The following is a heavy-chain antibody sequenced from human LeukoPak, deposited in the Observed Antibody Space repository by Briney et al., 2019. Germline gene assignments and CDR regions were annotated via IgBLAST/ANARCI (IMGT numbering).Heavy chain of an antibody. V-gene: IGHV3-7*03. CDR2: IKQDGSEK. Sequence: GGSLRLSCAASGFTFSSYWMSWVRQAPGKGLEWVANIKQDGSEKYYVDSMKGRFTISRDNAKNSLYLQMNSLRAEDTAVCYCARELNDFWSGYYYWGQGTLVTVSS. J-gene: IGHJ4*02. CDR3: ARELNDFWSGYYY. CDR1: GFTFSSYW. D-gene: IGHD3-3*01.